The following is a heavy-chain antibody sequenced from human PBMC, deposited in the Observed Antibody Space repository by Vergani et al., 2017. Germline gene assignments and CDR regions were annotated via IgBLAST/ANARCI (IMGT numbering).Heavy chain of an antibody. CDR1: GGTFSSYA. J-gene: IGHJ5*02. CDR3: ASGCSSTSCYEVNWFDP. CDR2: IIPIFGTA. D-gene: IGHD2-2*01. V-gene: IGHV1-69*12. Sequence: QVQLVQSGAEVKKPGSSVKVSCKASGGTFSSYAISWVRQAPGQGLEWMGGIIPIFGTANYAQKFQGRVTITADESTSTADMELSSLRSEDTAVYYCASGCSSTSCYEVNWFDPWGQGTLVTVSS.